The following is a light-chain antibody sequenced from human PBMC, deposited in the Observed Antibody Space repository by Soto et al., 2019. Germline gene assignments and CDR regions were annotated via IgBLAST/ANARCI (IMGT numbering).Light chain of an antibody. CDR2: EDN. J-gene: IGLJ2*01. CDR1: SGSIASNY. Sequence: NFMLTQPHSVSESPGKTVTISCTRSSGSIASNYVQWYQQRPSSAPTTVIYEDNKRHSGVPDRFSGSIDSSSNSASLTISGLKYEDEADYYCQSYDSSNRDVVFGGGTKVTVL. CDR3: QSYDSSNRDVV. V-gene: IGLV6-57*04.